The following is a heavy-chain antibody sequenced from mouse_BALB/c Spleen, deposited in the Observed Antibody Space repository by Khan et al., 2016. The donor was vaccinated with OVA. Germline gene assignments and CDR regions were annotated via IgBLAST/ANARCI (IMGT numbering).Heavy chain of an antibody. V-gene: IGHV1-9*01. CDR3: TRTRNYRNYFDC. Sequence: QVQLQQPGAELTKPGSSVKISCKATGYTFSSYWIEWVKQRPGHGFEWIGEILPGSGSTNYNEKFKGKATFTADTSSNTAYMQLNSLTSEDSAVYYCTRTRNYRNYFDCWGQGTTLTVSA. CDR2: ILPGSGST. D-gene: IGHD2-1*01. J-gene: IGHJ2*01. CDR1: GYTFSSYW.